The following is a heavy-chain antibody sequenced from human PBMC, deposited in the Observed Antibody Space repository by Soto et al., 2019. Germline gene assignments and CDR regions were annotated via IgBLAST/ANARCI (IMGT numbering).Heavy chain of an antibody. J-gene: IGHJ6*02. D-gene: IGHD6-25*01. CDR2: IYTSGST. V-gene: IGHV4-4*07. Sequence: TLSLTCTVSGGSISSYYWSWIRQPAGKGLEWIGRIYTSGSTNYNPSLKSRVTMSVDTSKNQFSLKLSSVTAADTAVYYCARGGRLPPSSHYYYYYGMDVWGQGTTVTVSS. CDR1: GGSISSYY. CDR3: ARGGRLPPSSHYYYYYGMDV.